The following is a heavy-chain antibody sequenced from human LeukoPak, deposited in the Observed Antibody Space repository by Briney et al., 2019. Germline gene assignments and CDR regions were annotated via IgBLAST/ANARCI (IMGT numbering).Heavy chain of an antibody. V-gene: IGHV3-21*01. CDR1: GFTFSSYS. CDR2: ISSSSYI. D-gene: IGHD3-16*02. CDR3: ARDPAYDYVWGSYRYFDY. J-gene: IGHJ4*02. Sequence: GGSLRLSCAASGFTFSSYSMNWVRQAPGKGLEWVSSISSSSYIYYADSVKGRFTISRDNAKNSLYLQMNSLRAEDTAVYYCARDPAYDYVWGSYRYFDYWGQGTLVTVSS.